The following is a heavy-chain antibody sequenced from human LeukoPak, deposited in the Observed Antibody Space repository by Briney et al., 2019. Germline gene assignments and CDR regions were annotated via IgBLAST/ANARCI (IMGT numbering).Heavy chain of an antibody. CDR3: ARSYYYDSSGYYSPLDY. CDR2: IIPIFGTA. CDR1: GGTFSSYA. J-gene: IGHJ4*02. D-gene: IGHD3-22*01. Sequence: ASVKVSCKASGGTFSSYAISWVRQAPGQGLEWMGGIIPIFGTANYAQKFQGRVTITADESTSTAYMELSSLRSEDTAVYYCARSYYYDSSGYYSPLDYWGQGALVTVSS. V-gene: IGHV1-69*13.